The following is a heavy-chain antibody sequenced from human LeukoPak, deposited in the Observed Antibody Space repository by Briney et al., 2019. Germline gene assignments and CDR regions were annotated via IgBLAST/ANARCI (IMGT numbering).Heavy chain of an antibody. Sequence: SETLSLTCAVYDESLNGYYWSWIRQPSGKGLEWIGEMNDSGRTTYNPSLESRATIPAERSKNQFSLKLASVTAADTAVYYCASGSVGRKFAPWGRGTLVTVSS. CDR3: ASGSVGRKFAP. J-gene: IGHJ5*02. V-gene: IGHV4-34*01. CDR2: MNDSGRT. D-gene: IGHD4-23*01. CDR1: DESLNGYY.